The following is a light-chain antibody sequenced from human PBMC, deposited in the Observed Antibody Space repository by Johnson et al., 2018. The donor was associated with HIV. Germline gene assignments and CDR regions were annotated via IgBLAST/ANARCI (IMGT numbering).Light chain of an antibody. CDR3: GTWDSSLSAYV. Sequence: QSVLTQPPSVSAAPGQKVTISCSGSSSNIGNNYVSWYQQVPGTAPRLVIYDTIKRHSGIPDRFSGSKSGPSATLGITGLQTGDEADYYCGTWDSSLSAYVFATETKVTVL. CDR2: DTI. V-gene: IGLV1-51*01. J-gene: IGLJ1*01. CDR1: SSNIGNNY.